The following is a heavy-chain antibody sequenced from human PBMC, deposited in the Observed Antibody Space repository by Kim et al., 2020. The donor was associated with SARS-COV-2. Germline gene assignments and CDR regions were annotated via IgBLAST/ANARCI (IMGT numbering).Heavy chain of an antibody. V-gene: IGHV3-7*03. CDR2: INEDGSAK. Sequence: GGSLRLSCEVSGLTFTNYWMSWVRQAPGKGPEWVANINEDGSAKYYVDSMKGRFTISRDNSKNSHYLQMNSLRVEDTAVYYCARGGLWGRGTLVTVSS. J-gene: IGHJ2*01. CDR3: ARGGL. CDR1: GLTFTNYW.